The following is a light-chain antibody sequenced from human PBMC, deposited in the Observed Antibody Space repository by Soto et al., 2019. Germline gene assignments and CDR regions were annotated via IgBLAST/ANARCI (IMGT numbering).Light chain of an antibody. J-gene: IGKJ4*01. CDR2: DAS. Sequence: EIVLTQSPATLSLSPGERATLSCRASQSVSSYLAWYQQKPGHAPWLLIYDASNRATGIPARFSGSGSGTDFTLSISSLEPEDLAIYYCQQRSNWPPVTFGGGTKVEIK. CDR1: QSVSSY. V-gene: IGKV3-11*01. CDR3: QQRSNWPPVT.